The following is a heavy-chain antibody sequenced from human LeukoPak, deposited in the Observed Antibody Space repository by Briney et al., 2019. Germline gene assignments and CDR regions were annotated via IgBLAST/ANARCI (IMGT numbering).Heavy chain of an antibody. CDR3: ARDSSSWSTYYFDY. CDR2: IYYSGST. Sequence: SETLSLTCTVSGGSISSYYWSWIRQPPGKGLEWIGYIYYSGSTNYNPSLKSRVTISVDTSKNQFSLKLSSVTAADTAVYYCARDSSSWSTYYFDYWGQGTLVTVSS. D-gene: IGHD6-13*01. V-gene: IGHV4-59*12. CDR1: GGSISSYY. J-gene: IGHJ4*02.